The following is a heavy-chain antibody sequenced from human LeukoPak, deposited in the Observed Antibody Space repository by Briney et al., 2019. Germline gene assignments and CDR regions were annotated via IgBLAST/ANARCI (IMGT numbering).Heavy chain of an antibody. CDR1: GFTFDDYG. CDR3: ARAHYYGSGSCDY. D-gene: IGHD3-10*01. V-gene: IGHV3-20*04. CDR2: INWNGGTT. Sequence: VGSLRLSCAASGFTFDDYGMTWVRQAPGKGLEWVSGINWNGGTTGYADSVRGRFTMSRDNAKNSLFLQMSSLRAEDTALYYCARAHYYGSGSCDYWGQGTLVTVSS. J-gene: IGHJ4*02.